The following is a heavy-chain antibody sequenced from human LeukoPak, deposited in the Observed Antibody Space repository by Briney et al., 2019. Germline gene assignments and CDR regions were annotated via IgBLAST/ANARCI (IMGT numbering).Heavy chain of an antibody. V-gene: IGHV3-30*02. J-gene: IGHJ5*02. CDR3: AKDTTPPNVGFDP. CDR1: GFTFSSSG. Sequence: PGGSLRLSCAASGFTFSSSGMHWVRQAPGKGLEWVAFIRYDGSNKYSADSVKGRFTISRDNSKNTLLLQMNSLRAEDTAVYYCAKDTTPPNVGFDPWGQGTLVTVSS. D-gene: IGHD1-1*01. CDR2: IRYDGSNK.